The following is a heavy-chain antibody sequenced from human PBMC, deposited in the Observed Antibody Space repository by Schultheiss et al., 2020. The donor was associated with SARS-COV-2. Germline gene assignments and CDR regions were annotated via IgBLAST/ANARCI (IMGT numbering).Heavy chain of an antibody. CDR1: GFTFSSYS. V-gene: IGHV3-21*01. CDR2: ISSTNSYI. CDR3: ARDGVAVGATY. D-gene: IGHD1-26*01. J-gene: IGHJ4*02. Sequence: GESLKISCAASGFTFSSYSMNWVRQAPGKGLEWVSSISSTNSYIYYADSVRGRFTISRDNAKNSLYLQMNSLRAEDTAVYYCARDGVAVGATYWGQGTLVTVSS.